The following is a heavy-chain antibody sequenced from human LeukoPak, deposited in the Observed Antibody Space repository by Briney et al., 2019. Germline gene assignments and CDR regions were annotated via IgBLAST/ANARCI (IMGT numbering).Heavy chain of an antibody. J-gene: IGHJ5*02. CDR2: IIPFFGTA. Sequence: ASVKASCKASGGTFSSYAISWVRQAPGQGLEWMGGIIPFFGTANYAQKLQGRVTVTADKSTSTAYMELSSLRSEDTAVYYCAIHDHVVAATSWFDPWGQGTLVTVSS. D-gene: IGHD2-15*01. CDR1: GGTFSSYA. V-gene: IGHV1-69*06. CDR3: AIHDHVVAATSWFDP.